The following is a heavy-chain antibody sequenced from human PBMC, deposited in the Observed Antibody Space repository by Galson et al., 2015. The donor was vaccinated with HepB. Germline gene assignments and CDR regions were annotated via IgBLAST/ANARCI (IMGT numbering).Heavy chain of an antibody. CDR3: TRDWFGGGDYGDI. CDR2: IRSKAYGRTT. J-gene: IGHJ3*02. Sequence: SLRLSCAASGFTFGDYAMNWVRQAPGKGLEWVGFIRSKAYGRTTEYAASVKGRFTISRDDSKSIAYLQMNSLTTEDTAVYYCTRDWFGGGDYGDIWGKGTMVTVSS. D-gene: IGHD4-17*01. V-gene: IGHV3-49*04. CDR1: GFTFGDYA.